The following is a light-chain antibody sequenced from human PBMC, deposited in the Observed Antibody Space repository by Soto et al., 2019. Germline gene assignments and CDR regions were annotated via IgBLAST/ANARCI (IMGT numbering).Light chain of an antibody. CDR3: QQYQSYWT. J-gene: IGKJ1*01. Sequence: DIQMTQFPSTLSASVGDRVTITCRASQSISSWLAWYQQKPGKAPNLLIYKASSLESGVPSRFSGSGSGTEFTLTISSLQPDDFATYYCQQYQSYWTFGQGTKVEIK. V-gene: IGKV1-5*03. CDR1: QSISSW. CDR2: KAS.